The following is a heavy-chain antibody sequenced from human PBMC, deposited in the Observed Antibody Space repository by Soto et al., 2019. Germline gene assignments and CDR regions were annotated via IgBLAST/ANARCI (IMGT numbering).Heavy chain of an antibody. D-gene: IGHD2-21*02. CDR2: IRSKADSYAT. V-gene: IGHV3-73*01. J-gene: IGHJ5*02. Sequence: GGSLRLSCAASGFTLSGSRIHWVRQASGKGLEWVGRIRSKADSYATAYAASVKGRFTISRDDSKNTAYLQMNSLKTEDTAVYYCTSQYCGGDCSRVDPWGQGTLVPVSP. CDR1: GFTLSGSR. CDR3: TSQYCGGDCSRVDP.